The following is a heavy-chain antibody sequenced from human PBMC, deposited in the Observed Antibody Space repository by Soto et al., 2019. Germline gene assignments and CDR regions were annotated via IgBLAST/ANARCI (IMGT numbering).Heavy chain of an antibody. Sequence: SETLSLTCAVYGGSFSGYYWSWIRQPPGKGLEWIGEINHSGSTNYNPSLKSRVTISVDTSKNQFSLKLSSVTAADTAVYYCARWYSSSRYRSHYFDYWGQGTLVTVSS. D-gene: IGHD6-13*01. CDR3: ARWYSSSRYRSHYFDY. CDR1: GGSFSGYY. J-gene: IGHJ4*02. CDR2: INHSGST. V-gene: IGHV4-34*01.